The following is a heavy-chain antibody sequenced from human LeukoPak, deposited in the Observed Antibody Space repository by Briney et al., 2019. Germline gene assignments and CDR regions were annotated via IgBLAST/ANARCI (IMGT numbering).Heavy chain of an antibody. CDR1: GGSISSYY. Sequence: SETLSLTCTVSGGSISSYYWNWIRQPPGKGLEWIGYIFYSGNTKYNPSLRSRVSISVDTSKNQFSLKLSSVTAADTAVYYCARAVLYYYDSSGYYQTLPYWYFDLWGRGTLVTVSS. J-gene: IGHJ2*01. CDR2: IFYSGNT. D-gene: IGHD3-22*01. V-gene: IGHV4-59*01. CDR3: ARAVLYYYDSSGYYQTLPYWYFDL.